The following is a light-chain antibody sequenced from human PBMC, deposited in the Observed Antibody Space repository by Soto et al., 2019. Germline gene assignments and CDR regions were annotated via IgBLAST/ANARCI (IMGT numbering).Light chain of an antibody. CDR3: QQLNSYPLT. Sequence: DIQLTQSPSFLSASVGDRATITCRASQGISSYLAWYQQKPGKAPKLLIYAASTLQSGVPSRFSGSGAGTEFTLTISSLQPEDFATYYCQQLNSYPLTFGPGTKVDIK. V-gene: IGKV1-9*01. J-gene: IGKJ3*01. CDR2: AAS. CDR1: QGISSY.